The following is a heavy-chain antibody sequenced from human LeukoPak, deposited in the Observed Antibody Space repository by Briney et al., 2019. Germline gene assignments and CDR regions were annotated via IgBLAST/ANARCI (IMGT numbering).Heavy chain of an antibody. Sequence: ASVKVSCKASGYTFTSYGISWVRQAPGEGVEWMGGMSAYNGNKNYEQKLQGRVTMTTDTSTSTAYMELRSLRSDDTAVYYCARVPAAPYGWFDPWGQGTLVTVSS. CDR1: GYTFTSYG. CDR3: ARVPAAPYGWFDP. CDR2: MSAYNGNK. J-gene: IGHJ5*02. D-gene: IGHD2-2*01. V-gene: IGHV1-18*04.